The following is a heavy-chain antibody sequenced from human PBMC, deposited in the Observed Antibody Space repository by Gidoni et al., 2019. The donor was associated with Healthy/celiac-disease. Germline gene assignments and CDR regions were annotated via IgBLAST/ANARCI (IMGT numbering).Heavy chain of an antibody. J-gene: IGHJ3*02. D-gene: IGHD2-15*01. CDR2: ISYDGSNK. V-gene: IGHV3-30*18. CDR1: GFTFSSYG. CDR3: AKLMSPRLGKYCSGGSCLNDAFDI. Sequence: QVQLVESGGGVVQPGRSLRLSCAASGFTFSSYGMHWVRQAPGKGLEWLAVISYDGSNKYYADSVKGRFTISRDNSKNTLYLQMNSLRAEDTAVYYCAKLMSPRLGKYCSGGSCLNDAFDIWGQGTMVTVSS.